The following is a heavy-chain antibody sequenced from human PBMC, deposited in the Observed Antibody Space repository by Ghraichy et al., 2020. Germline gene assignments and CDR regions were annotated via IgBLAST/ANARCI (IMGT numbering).Heavy chain of an antibody. CDR2: IYYSGST. CDR3: ARDATQYQLLLPDAFDI. CDR1: GGSINSGGYY. D-gene: IGHD2-2*01. V-gene: IGHV4-31*03. Sequence: QTLSLTCTVSGGSINSGGYYWSWIRQHPGKGLEWIGYIYYSGSTYYNPSLKSRVTISVDTSKNQFSLKLSSVTAADTAVYYCARDATQYQLLLPDAFDIWGQGTMVTVSS. J-gene: IGHJ3*02.